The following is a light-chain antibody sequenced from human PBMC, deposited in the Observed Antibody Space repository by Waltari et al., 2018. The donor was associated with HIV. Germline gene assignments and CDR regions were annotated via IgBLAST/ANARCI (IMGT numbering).Light chain of an antibody. CDR3: QVWDSSTVV. V-gene: IGLV3-9*01. Sequence: SYELTQPLSVSVALGQTARITCGGNNIGSKNVHWYQQKPGQVPVLVIYRDSNRPSGMPERFAGSNSGNTATRTISRAQAGDEADYYCQVWDSSTVVFGGGTKLTVL. CDR2: RDS. CDR1: NIGSKN. J-gene: IGLJ2*01.